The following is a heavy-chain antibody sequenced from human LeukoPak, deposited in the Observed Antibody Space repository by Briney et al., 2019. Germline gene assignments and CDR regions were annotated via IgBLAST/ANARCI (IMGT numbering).Heavy chain of an antibody. Sequence: GVSLRLTCEASGFTFSNYWMNWVRQAPGKGLEWVANMKHDGTEKSYVDSVKGRFTISRDDAKSSLYLQMNSLGAEDTARYYCARSPYSGSYGPFDYWGQGTLVTVSS. J-gene: IGHJ4*02. CDR2: MKHDGTEK. CDR1: GFTFSNYW. V-gene: IGHV3-7*04. D-gene: IGHD1-26*01. CDR3: ARSPYSGSYGPFDY.